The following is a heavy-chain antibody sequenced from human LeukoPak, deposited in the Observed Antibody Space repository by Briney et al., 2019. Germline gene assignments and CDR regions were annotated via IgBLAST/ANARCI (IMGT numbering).Heavy chain of an antibody. CDR2: IFYSGST. J-gene: IGHJ4*02. V-gene: IGHV4-39*01. D-gene: IGHD3-3*01. CDR3: ARQVPTETYYDFWSGLYYFDY. CDR1: GGSISSSSYY. Sequence: SETLSLTCTVSGGSISSSSYYWGWIRQPPGKGLEWIGSIFYSGSTYYNPSLKSRVTISVDTSKNQFSLKLSSVTAADTAVYYCARQVPTETYYDFWSGLYYFDYWGQGTLVTVSS.